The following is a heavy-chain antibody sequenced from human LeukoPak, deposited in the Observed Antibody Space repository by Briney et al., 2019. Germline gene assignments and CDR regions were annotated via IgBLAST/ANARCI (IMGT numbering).Heavy chain of an antibody. D-gene: IGHD2-2*01. CDR2: ITDSGGGT. Sequence: SGGSLRLSCAASGFTFSSYAMSWVRQTPGMRLEWVSAITDSGGGTYYADSVKGRFTISRDNSKNTLYLQMSSLRAEDTAVYYCAKDSRIVPAATEFDYWGQGTLVTVSS. CDR3: AKDSRIVPAATEFDY. V-gene: IGHV3-23*01. CDR1: GFTFSSYA. J-gene: IGHJ4*02.